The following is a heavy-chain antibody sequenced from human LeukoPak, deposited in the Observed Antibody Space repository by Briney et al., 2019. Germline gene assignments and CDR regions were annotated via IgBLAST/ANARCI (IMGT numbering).Heavy chain of an antibody. V-gene: IGHV3-21*01. D-gene: IGHD4-23*01. CDR1: GFTFSSYN. Sequence: GGSLRLSCAASGFTFSSYNMNWVRQAPGKGLEGVSSISSSSSYIYYADTVKGRFTISRDNAKNSLYLQMNSLRAEETAVYCCASADYGGSSARYFQHWRQGTLVTVSS. J-gene: IGHJ1*01. CDR2: ISSSSSYI. CDR3: ASADYGGSSARYFQH.